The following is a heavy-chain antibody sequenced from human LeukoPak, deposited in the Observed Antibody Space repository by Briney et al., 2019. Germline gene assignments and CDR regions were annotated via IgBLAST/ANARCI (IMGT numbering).Heavy chain of an antibody. J-gene: IGHJ4*02. CDR3: ARQSGMKATYYFDY. CDR2: IYYSGST. CDR1: GGSISSSSDY. D-gene: IGHD6-13*01. V-gene: IGHV4-39*01. Sequence: PSETLSLTCTVSGGSISSSSDYWGWIRQPPGKGLEWIGSIYYSGSTYYNPSLTSRVTISVDTSKNQFSLKLSSVTAADTAVYYCARQSGMKATYYFDYWGQGTLVTVSS.